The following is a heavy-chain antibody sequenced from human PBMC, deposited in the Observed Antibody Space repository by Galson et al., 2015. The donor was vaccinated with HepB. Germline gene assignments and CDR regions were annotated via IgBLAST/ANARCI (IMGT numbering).Heavy chain of an antibody. CDR3: ARAPIYSNRGYYSDY. CDR1: GFTLSGYD. Sequence: SLRLSCAASGFTLSGYDMHWVRQGIGRSLEWVSAIGPAGDTYYPGSVKGRFTISRENATNSLYLQMDNLRAGDTALYYCARAPIYSNRGYYSDYWGQGTLVTVSS. V-gene: IGHV3-13*01. J-gene: IGHJ4*02. D-gene: IGHD4-11*01. CDR2: IGPAGDT.